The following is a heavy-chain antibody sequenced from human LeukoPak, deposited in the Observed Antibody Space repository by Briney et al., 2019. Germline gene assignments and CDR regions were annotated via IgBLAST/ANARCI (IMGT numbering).Heavy chain of an antibody. CDR2: IKQDGSEK. CDR1: GFTFSSYW. Sequence: GGSLRLSCAASGFTFSSYWMSWVRQAPGKGLEWVANIKQDGSEKYYVDSVKGRFTISRDNAKNSLYLQMNSLRAEDTAVYYCARGRYCSSTSCYTGNWFDPWGQGTLVTVSS. CDR3: ARGRYCSSTSCYTGNWFDP. J-gene: IGHJ5*02. D-gene: IGHD2-2*02. V-gene: IGHV3-7*01.